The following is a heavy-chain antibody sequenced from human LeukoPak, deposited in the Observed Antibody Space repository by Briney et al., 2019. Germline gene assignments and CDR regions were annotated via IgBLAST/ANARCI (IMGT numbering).Heavy chain of an antibody. CDR1: GFTFSSYA. Sequence: GGSLRLSCAASGFTFSSYAMSWVRQAPGKGLEWVSYISSSGSTIYYADSVKGRFTISRDNAKNSLYLQMNSLRAEDTAVYYCARAWELLFYFDYWGQGTLVTVSS. CDR3: ARAWELLFYFDY. D-gene: IGHD1-26*01. J-gene: IGHJ4*02. V-gene: IGHV3-48*04. CDR2: ISSSGSTI.